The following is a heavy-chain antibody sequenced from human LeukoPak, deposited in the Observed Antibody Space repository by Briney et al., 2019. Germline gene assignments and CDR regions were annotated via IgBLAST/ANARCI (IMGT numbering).Heavy chain of an antibody. D-gene: IGHD3-10*01. V-gene: IGHV4-39*01. Sequence: SETLSLTCSVSGDSVSSTSDNWGWIRQPPGKGLGWIGNIYYTGSTFYNPSLKSRVTMSVDTSNNQFSLKLSSVTAADTAVYYCARHNIPSVLLWFGAPYFDYWGQGTLVTVSS. CDR3: ARHNIPSVLLWFGAPYFDY. J-gene: IGHJ4*02. CDR1: GDSVSSTSDN. CDR2: IYYTGST.